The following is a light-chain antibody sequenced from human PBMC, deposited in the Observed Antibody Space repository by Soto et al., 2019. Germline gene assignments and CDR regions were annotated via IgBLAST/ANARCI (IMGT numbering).Light chain of an antibody. CDR3: SSYTSYNTVV. CDR2: EVS. J-gene: IGLJ2*01. CDR1: SSDVGGYNY. Sequence: QSALTQPASVSGSPGQSITISCTGTSSDVGGYNYVSWYQQHPGKAPKLMIYEVSNRPSGVSNRFSGSKSGNTASLTISGLQAEDEANYYFSSYTSYNTVVFGGGTKVTVL. V-gene: IGLV2-14*01.